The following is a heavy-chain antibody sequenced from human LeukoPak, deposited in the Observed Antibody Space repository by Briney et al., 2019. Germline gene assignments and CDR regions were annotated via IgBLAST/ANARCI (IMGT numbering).Heavy chain of an antibody. CDR2: ISSSGSTI. V-gene: IGHV3-11*04. Sequence: GGSLRLSCAASGSTFSDYYMSWIRQAPGKGLEWVSYISSSGSTIYYADSVKGRFTISRDNAKNPLYLQMNSLRAEDTAVYYCARDLSSSWYPFDYWGQGTLVTVSS. CDR3: ARDLSSSWYPFDY. CDR1: GSTFSDYY. J-gene: IGHJ4*02. D-gene: IGHD6-13*01.